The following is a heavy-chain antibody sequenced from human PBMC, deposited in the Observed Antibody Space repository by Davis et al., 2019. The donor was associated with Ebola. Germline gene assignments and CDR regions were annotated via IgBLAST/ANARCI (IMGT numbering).Heavy chain of an antibody. Sequence: SVKVSCKASGGSFSNHAISWVRQAPGQGLEWMGGIIPMFGTPNYAQNFQSRVTITTDESTTTAYMELTSLRSEDTALYFCARSRDYGDYGPIDYWGQGTLVTVSS. CDR1: GGSFSNHA. D-gene: IGHD4-17*01. V-gene: IGHV1-69*05. CDR3: ARSRDYGDYGPIDY. CDR2: IIPMFGTP. J-gene: IGHJ4*02.